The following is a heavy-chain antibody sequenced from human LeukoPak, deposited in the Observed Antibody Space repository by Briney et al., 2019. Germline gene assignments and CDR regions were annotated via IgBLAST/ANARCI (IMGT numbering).Heavy chain of an antibody. CDR2: IYYSGST. CDR1: GGSISSYY. V-gene: IGHV4-59*01. J-gene: IGHJ4*02. D-gene: IGHD6-19*01. CDR3: ARDHSSGLYYFDY. Sequence: SETLSPTCTVSGGSISSYYWSWIRQPPGKGLEWIGYIYYSGSTNYNPSLKSRVTISVDTSKNQFSLKLSSVTAADTAVYYCARDHSSGLYYFDYWGQGTLVTVSS.